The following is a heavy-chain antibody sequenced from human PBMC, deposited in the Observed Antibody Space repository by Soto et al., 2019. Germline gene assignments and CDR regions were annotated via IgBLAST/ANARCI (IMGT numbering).Heavy chain of an antibody. CDR2: IKSKTDGGTT. V-gene: IGHV3-15*01. Sequence: EVQLVESGGGLVKPGGSLRLSCAASGFTFTNAWMSWVRQAPGKGLEWVGRIKSKTDGGTTDYAAPVKGRFTISRDDSKNTLYLQMNSLKTEDTAVYYCTTARGTYGAEYFQHWGQGTLVTVSP. D-gene: IGHD4-17*01. J-gene: IGHJ1*01. CDR1: GFTFTNAW. CDR3: TTARGTYGAEYFQH.